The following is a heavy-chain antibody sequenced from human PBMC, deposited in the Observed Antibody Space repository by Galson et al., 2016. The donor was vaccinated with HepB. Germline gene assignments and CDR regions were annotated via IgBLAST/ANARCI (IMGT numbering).Heavy chain of an antibody. D-gene: IGHD3-3*01. J-gene: IGHJ6*02. CDR1: GGSITSGDYY. Sequence: TLSLPCTVSGGSITSGDYYWSWIRQPPGKGLAWVGYIYHSGSTYYNPSLKSRVALSVDTSTNQFSLELNSVAAADTAVYYCARDGFYSHYGMDVWGQGTTVTVSS. CDR3: ARDGFYSHYGMDV. CDR2: IYHSGST. V-gene: IGHV4-30-4*01.